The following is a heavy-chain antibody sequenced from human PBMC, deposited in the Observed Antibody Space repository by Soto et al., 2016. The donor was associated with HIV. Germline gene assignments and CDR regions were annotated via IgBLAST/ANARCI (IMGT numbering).Heavy chain of an antibody. Sequence: EVQLVESGGGLVQPGGSLKLSCAASGFTFSGSGIHWVRQASGKGLEWIGRVRSKNKNYATAYGASVKGRFVISRDDSRNTAYLQMNSLKTEDTAVYYCTSSDNRGTYNWGQGTLVTVSS. CDR2: VRSKNKNYAT. CDR3: TSSDNRGTYN. J-gene: IGHJ4*02. CDR1: GFTFSGSG. D-gene: IGHD3-16*01. V-gene: IGHV3-73*01.